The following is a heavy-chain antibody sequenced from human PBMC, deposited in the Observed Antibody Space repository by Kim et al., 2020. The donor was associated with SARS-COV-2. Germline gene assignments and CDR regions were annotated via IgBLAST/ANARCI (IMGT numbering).Heavy chain of an antibody. Sequence: GGSLRLSCAASGFTFSSYGMHWVRQAPGKGLEWVAVIWYDGSNEYYADSVKGRFTISSDTSKNTLYLQMNSLRAEDTAVYYCARDGGGYSYYYAMDVWG. V-gene: IGHV3-33*01. J-gene: IGHJ6*02. CDR3: ARDGGGYSYYYAMDV. CDR1: GFTFSSYG. D-gene: IGHD3-22*01. CDR2: IWYDGSNE.